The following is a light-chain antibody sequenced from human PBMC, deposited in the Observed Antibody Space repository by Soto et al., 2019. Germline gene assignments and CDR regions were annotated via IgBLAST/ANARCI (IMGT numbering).Light chain of an antibody. V-gene: IGKV2-30*01. J-gene: IGKJ1*01. Sequence: VVMSQSQKSLPVTLGQPSSISCSSSQSVVYSNGATYLNWFQQRPGQSPRRLIYQVSYRDSGVPDRFSGSGSGTDFTLKISRVEAEDVAVYFCMLAAHLPRTFSEGTKVDIK. CDR1: QSVVYSNGATY. CDR3: MLAAHLPRT. CDR2: QVS.